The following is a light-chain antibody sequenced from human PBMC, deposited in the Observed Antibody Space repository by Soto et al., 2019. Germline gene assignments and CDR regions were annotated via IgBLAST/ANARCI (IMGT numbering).Light chain of an antibody. Sequence: IQITQSPSSLSACIADRVTITCRASQGISSYLNWYQQKPGKAPKLLIYAASSLQSGVPSRFSGSGSGTEFTLTISRLQPDDFTTYYCQHDNTNPRTFGQGSKV. CDR3: QHDNTNPRT. CDR1: QGISSY. CDR2: AAS. J-gene: IGKJ1*01. V-gene: IGKV1-39*01.